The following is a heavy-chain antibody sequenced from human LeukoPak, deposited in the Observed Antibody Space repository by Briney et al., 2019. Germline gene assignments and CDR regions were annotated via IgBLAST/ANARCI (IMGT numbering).Heavy chain of an antibody. V-gene: IGHV4-34*01. CDR1: GGSFSGYY. CDR3: ARGPGIPDIVVVPAAKDFDP. CDR2: INHSGST. D-gene: IGHD2-2*01. Sequence: PSETLSLTCAVYGGSFSGYYWSWLRQPPGKGLEWIGEINHSGSTNYNPSLKSRVTISVDTSKNQFSLKLSSVTAADTAVYYCARGPGIPDIVVVPAAKDFDPWGQGTLVTVSS. J-gene: IGHJ5*02.